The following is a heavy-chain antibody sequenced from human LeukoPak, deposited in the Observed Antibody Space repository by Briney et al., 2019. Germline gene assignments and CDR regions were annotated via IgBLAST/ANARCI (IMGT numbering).Heavy chain of an antibody. D-gene: IGHD3/OR15-3a*01. CDR3: ARQTGSGLFTLP. V-gene: IGHV4-39*01. CDR2: IYYTGNT. Sequence: SSETLSLTCTVSGVSISSSNSYWGWIRQPPGKGLEWIGSIYYTGNTYYNASLKSRVTISIDTSKNQISLRLTSVTATDTAMYYCARQTGSGLFTLPGGQGTLVTVSS. CDR1: GVSISSSNSY. J-gene: IGHJ4*02.